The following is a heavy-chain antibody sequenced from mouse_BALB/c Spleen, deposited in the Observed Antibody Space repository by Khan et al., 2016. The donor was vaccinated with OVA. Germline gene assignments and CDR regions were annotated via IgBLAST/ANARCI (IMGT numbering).Heavy chain of an antibody. Sequence: QVQLKQSGPGLVAPSQCLSITCTVSGFSLTSYGVHWVRQPPGKGLEWLGVIWAGGSTNYNSALMSRLSISKDNSKSQVFLKMNRLQTDDTAMYYCARREDIWGQGTTLTVSS. CDR3: ARREDI. CDR1: GFSLTSYG. J-gene: IGHJ2*01. D-gene: IGHD1-3*01. CDR2: IWAGGST. V-gene: IGHV2-9*02.